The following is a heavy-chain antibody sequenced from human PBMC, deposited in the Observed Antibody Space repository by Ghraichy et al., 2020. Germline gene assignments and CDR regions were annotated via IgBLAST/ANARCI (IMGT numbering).Heavy chain of an antibody. J-gene: IGHJ4*02. V-gene: IGHV1-2*02. CDR1: GYTFTGYY. Sequence: ASVKVSCKASGYTFTGYYMHWVRQAPGQGLEWMGWINPKSGGTNYAQKFQGRVTMTSGTSISTVYMELSRLRSDDTAVYYCARDRQAGRDYWGQGTPVTV. D-gene: IGHD6-19*01. CDR3: ARDRQAGRDY. CDR2: INPKSGGT.